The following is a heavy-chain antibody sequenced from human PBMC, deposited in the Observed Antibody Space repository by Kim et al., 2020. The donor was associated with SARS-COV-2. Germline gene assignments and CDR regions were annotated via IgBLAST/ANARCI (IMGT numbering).Heavy chain of an antibody. CDR1: GYTFSSYA. CDR2: INTGNGNT. J-gene: IGHJ1*01. CDR3: AFQSSGRSFDWFFDF. V-gene: IGHV1-3*04. D-gene: IGHD3-9*01. Sequence: ASVKVSCKASGYTFSSYALHWLRQAPGESLEWMGWINTGNGNTKFSQKFQGRATITRDTSATTAYMQLSSLTSEYTAIYFCAFQSSGRSFDWFFDFWGQGTLVTVSS.